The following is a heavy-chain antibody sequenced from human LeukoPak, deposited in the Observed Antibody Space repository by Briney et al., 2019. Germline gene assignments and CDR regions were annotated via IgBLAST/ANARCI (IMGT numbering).Heavy chain of an antibody. Sequence: SETLSLTCTVSGGSISSYYWSWIRQPPGKGLEGIGYIYYSGSTNYNPSLKSRVTISVDTPKNQFSLKLSSVTAADTAVYYCARGIVVVPAASLRGLSSGPNWFDPWGQGTLVTVSS. D-gene: IGHD2-2*01. CDR1: GGSISSYY. J-gene: IGHJ5*02. V-gene: IGHV4-59*01. CDR2: IYYSGST. CDR3: ARGIVVVPAASLRGLSSGPNWFDP.